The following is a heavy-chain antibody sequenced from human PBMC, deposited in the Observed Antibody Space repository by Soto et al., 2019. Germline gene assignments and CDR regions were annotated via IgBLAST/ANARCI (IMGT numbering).Heavy chain of an antibody. CDR2: IIPISGAA. V-gene: IGHV1-69*06. CDR1: GGTFSNYV. Sequence: QVQLVQSGAEVKKPGSSVKVSCKASGGTFSNYVVNWVRQAPGQGLEWMGRIIPISGAANYAQKFQGRVTSTADKSTITSYMELSSLRSEDTAVYYCARDMTRTVVPYFDFWGQGTLVTVSS. CDR3: ARDMTRTVVPYFDF. D-gene: IGHD1-7*01. J-gene: IGHJ4*02.